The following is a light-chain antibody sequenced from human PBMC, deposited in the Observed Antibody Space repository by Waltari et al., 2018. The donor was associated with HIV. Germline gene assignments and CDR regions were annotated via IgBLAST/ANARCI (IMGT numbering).Light chain of an antibody. V-gene: IGKV3-15*01. Sequence: EIVMTQSPATLSVSTGERATLSCRASQSVSTNVACYQERPGQAPRLLIHGAFTRAAGVPARFSGSGSGTDFTLTISSLQSEDFGVYYCQQYDNWPPITFGQGTRLEIK. CDR1: QSVSTN. J-gene: IGKJ5*01. CDR3: QQYDNWPPIT. CDR2: GAF.